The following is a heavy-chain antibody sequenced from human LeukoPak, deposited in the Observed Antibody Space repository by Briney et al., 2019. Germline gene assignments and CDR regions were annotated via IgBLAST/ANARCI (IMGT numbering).Heavy chain of an antibody. V-gene: IGHV1-2*02. J-gene: IGHJ4*02. D-gene: IGHD2-15*01. Sequence: ASVKVSCKASGYTFTGYYMYWVRQAPGQGLEWMGWINPNSGGTNYAQKFQGRVTMTRDTSISTAYIELSRLRSDDTAVYYCARARVVVVAAPAAYWGQGTLVTVSS. CDR2: INPNSGGT. CDR1: GYTFTGYY. CDR3: ARARVVVVAAPAAY.